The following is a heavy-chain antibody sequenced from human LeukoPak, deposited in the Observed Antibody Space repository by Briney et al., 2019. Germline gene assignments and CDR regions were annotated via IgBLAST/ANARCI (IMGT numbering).Heavy chain of an antibody. J-gene: IGHJ5*02. V-gene: IGHV3-74*01. CDR3: ARVRAVADSNWFDP. CDR2: INSDGSST. Sequence: AGGSLRLSCAASGSTFSSYWMHWVRQAPGKGLVWVSRINSDGSSTSYADSVKGRFTISRDNAKNTLYLQMNSLRAEDTAVYYCARVRAVADSNWFDPRGQGTLVTVSS. D-gene: IGHD6-19*01. CDR1: GSTFSSYW.